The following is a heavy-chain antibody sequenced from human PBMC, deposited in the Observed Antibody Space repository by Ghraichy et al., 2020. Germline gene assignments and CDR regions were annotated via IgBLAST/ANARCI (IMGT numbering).Heavy chain of an antibody. CDR3: ARDQALVTTSGLRGWYFDL. CDR2: ISITSSYI. V-gene: IGHV3-21*01. Sequence: GSLRLSCAASGFTFTDYSMNWVRQAPGKGLEWVSSISITSSYIYYADSVKGRFTISRDNAKNSLYLQLNGLRAEDTAIYYCARDQALVTTSGLRGWYFDLWGRGSLVTVSS. D-gene: IGHD4-17*01. CDR1: GFTFTDYS. J-gene: IGHJ2*01.